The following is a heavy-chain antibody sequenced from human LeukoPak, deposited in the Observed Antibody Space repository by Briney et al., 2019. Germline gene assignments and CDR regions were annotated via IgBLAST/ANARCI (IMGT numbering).Heavy chain of an antibody. V-gene: IGHV4-34*01. J-gene: IGHJ6*03. Sequence: SETLSLTXAVYGGSFSGYYWSWIRQPPGKGLEWIGEINHSGSTNYNPSLKSRVTISVDTSKNQFSLKLSSVTAADTAVYYCARGPRRYYYYYMDVWGKGTTVTVSS. CDR1: GGSFSGYY. CDR2: INHSGST. CDR3: ARGPRRYYYYYMDV.